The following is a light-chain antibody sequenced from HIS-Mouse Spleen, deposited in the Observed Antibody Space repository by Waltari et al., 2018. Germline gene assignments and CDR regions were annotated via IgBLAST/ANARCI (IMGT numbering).Light chain of an antibody. V-gene: IGLV3-19*01. CDR2: GKN. Sequence: SSELTQDPAVSVALGQTVRITCQGDSIRSDYASWYQQKPGQAPVLVIYGKNNRPSGIPDRFSGSSSGNTASLTITGAQAEDEADYYCNSRDSSGNHVVFGGGTKLTVL. J-gene: IGLJ2*01. CDR3: NSRDSSGNHVV. CDR1: SIRSDY.